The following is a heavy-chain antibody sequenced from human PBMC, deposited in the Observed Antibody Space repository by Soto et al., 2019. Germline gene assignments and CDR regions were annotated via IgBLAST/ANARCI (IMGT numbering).Heavy chain of an antibody. CDR3: ATIMTTVTNFDY. CDR2: INPNSGGT. J-gene: IGHJ4*02. D-gene: IGHD4-4*01. Sequence: ASVKVSCKASGYTFTGYYMHWVRQAPGQGLEWMGWINPNSGGTNYAQKFQGRVTMTRDTSISTAYMELSRLRSGDTAVYYCATIMTTVTNFDYWGQGTLVTVSS. V-gene: IGHV1-2*02. CDR1: GYTFTGYY.